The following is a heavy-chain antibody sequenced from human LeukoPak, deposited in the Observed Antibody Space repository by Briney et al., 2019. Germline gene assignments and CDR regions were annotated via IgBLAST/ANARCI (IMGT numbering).Heavy chain of an antibody. V-gene: IGHV4-59*04. D-gene: IGHD1-26*01. CDR1: GGSISSYY. Sequence: PSETLSLTCTVSGGSISSYYLGWIRQPPGKGLEWIGNIYYTGNTYYNASLQSRVTISIDTSKSQFSLRLNSVTAADTAMYYCAKSGGYGLIDYWGQGTLVTVSS. CDR3: AKSGGYGLIDY. CDR2: IYYTGNT. J-gene: IGHJ4*02.